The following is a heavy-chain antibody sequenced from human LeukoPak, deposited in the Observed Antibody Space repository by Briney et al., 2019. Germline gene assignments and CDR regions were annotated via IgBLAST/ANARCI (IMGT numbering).Heavy chain of an antibody. CDR2: IIPIFGTA. Sequence: SVKVSCRASGYSFTSYYIHWVRQAPGQGLEWMGRIIPIFGTANYAQKFQGRVTITTDESTSTAYMELSSLRSEDTAVYYCARDRIAAAGRFDYWGQGTLVTVSS. J-gene: IGHJ4*02. CDR1: GYSFTSYY. D-gene: IGHD6-13*01. CDR3: ARDRIAAAGRFDY. V-gene: IGHV1-69*05.